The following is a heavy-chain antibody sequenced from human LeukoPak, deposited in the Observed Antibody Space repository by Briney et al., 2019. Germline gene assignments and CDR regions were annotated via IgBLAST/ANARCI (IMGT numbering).Heavy chain of an antibody. CDR3: AKAPPEVGEYYYVSSGE. CDR1: GFTFSSYS. D-gene: IGHD3-22*01. J-gene: IGHJ4*02. CDR2: ISSSSSYI. Sequence: GGSLRLSCAASGFTFSSYSMNWVRQAPGKGLEWVSSISSSSSYIYYADSVKGRFTISRDNAKNSLYLQMNSLRAEDTAVYSCAKAPPEVGEYYYVSSGEGGKGPLVTVSS. V-gene: IGHV3-21*01.